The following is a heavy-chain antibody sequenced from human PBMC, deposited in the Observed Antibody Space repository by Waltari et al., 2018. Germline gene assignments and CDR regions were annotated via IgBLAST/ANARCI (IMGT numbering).Heavy chain of an antibody. CDR3: ARLSPYTSSGDFFDP. J-gene: IGHJ5*02. CDR1: GFPIGSEYY. CDR2: TYHSGSA. D-gene: IGHD2-21*02. V-gene: IGHV4-38-2*01. Sequence: QVQLQESGPRLVKPSETLSLTCSVPGFPIGSEYYWAWVRQSPGGGLVWIGSTYHSGSADYNPSLKGRVTISVDTSKNQFSLKLTSVTVADSGVYYCARLSPYTSSGDFFDPWGQGALVTVSS.